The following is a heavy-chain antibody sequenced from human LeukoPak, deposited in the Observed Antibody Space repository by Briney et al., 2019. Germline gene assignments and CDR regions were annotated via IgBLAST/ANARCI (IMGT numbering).Heavy chain of an antibody. V-gene: IGHV1-46*01. CDR3: ARDRVKYSSSSGGSSSPYWFDP. D-gene: IGHD6-6*01. CDR2: INPSGGST. CDR1: GYTFTDYH. Sequence: ASVKVSCKASGYTFTDYHMHWVRQAPGQGLEWMGIINPSGGSTSYAQKFQGRVTMTRDTSTSTVYMELSSLRSEDTAVYYCARDRVKYSSSSGGSSSPYWFDPWGQGTLVTVSS. J-gene: IGHJ5*02.